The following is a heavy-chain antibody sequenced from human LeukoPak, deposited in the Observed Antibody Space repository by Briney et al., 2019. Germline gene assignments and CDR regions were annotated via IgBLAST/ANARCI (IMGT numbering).Heavy chain of an antibody. V-gene: IGHV4-61*02. CDR2: IYTSGST. D-gene: IGHD3-10*01. CDR3: ARVHGSGSSDY. Sequence: SETLSLTCTVSGGSISSGSYYWSWIRQPAGKGLEWIGRIYTSGSTNYNPSLKSRVTISVDRSKNQFSLKLSSVTAADTAVYYCARVHGSGSSDYWGQGTLVTVSS. CDR1: GGSISSGSYY. J-gene: IGHJ4*02.